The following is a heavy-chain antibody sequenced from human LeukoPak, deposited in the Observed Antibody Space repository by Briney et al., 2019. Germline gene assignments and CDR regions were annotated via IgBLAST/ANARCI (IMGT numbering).Heavy chain of an antibody. D-gene: IGHD5-18*01. J-gene: IGHJ4*02. CDR3: AKGDGSTYVTHFDF. Sequence: GGSLRLSCAASGFTFRSCAMHWVRQAPGKGLEWVSGISDSGVSAFYTHSVKGRFTISRDNPKNTLYLQMSSLRAEDTAVYYCAKGDGSTYVTHFDFWGQGTLVSVSS. CDR1: GFTFRSCA. V-gene: IGHV3-23*01. CDR2: ISDSGVSA.